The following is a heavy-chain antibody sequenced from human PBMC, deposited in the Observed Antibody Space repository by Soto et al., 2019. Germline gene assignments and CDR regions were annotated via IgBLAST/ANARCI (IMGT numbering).Heavy chain of an antibody. Sequence: EVQLVESGGGLVQPGGSLRLSCAASGFTVSTKYMSWVRQAPGKGLERVSVIYSGGSTFYADYVRGRSTISRDNSKNTVNLQMSSLRAEDTAVYYCARDPWAADYWGQGTMVTVSS. V-gene: IGHV3-66*01. J-gene: IGHJ4*02. D-gene: IGHD3-16*01. CDR3: ARDPWAADY. CDR1: GFTVSTKY. CDR2: IYSGGST.